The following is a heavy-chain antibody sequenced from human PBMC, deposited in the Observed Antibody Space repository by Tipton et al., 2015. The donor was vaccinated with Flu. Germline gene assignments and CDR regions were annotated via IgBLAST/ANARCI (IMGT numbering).Heavy chain of an antibody. V-gene: IGHV1-69*01. CDR1: GGIFGDNA. J-gene: IGHJ6*03. CDR3: ARAQCSGIDCPSLDYYYYLDI. Sequence: QVQLVQSGAEVKEPGSSVTVSCKASGGIFGDNAISWVRQAPGQGFEWMGGIIVIFGTTDYAQKFQGRVTITADESTSTAYMELSSVRSDDTGVYYCARAQCSGIDCPSLDYYYYLDIWGQGTTVSVSS. CDR2: IIVIFGTT. D-gene: IGHD2-15*01.